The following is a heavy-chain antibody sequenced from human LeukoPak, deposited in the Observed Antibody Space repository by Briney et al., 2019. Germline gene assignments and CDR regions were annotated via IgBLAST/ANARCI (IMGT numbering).Heavy chain of an antibody. CDR2: ISSSGGAT. CDR3: AKGQFHHGSGSYSDY. D-gene: IGHD3-10*01. Sequence: GGSLRLSCAASGFTFSTYVMNWVRQAPGKGLEWVSTISSSGGATLYADSVKGRFTVSRDNSKNTVYVQMNSLRTEDTGIYYCAKGQFHHGSGSYSDYWGQGTLVTVSS. CDR1: GFTFSTYV. J-gene: IGHJ4*02. V-gene: IGHV3-23*01.